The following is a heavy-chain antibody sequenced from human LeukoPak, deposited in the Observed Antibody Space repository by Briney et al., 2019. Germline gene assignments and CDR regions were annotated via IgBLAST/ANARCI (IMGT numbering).Heavy chain of an antibody. CDR3: ARSVSYGWYFDL. Sequence: GGSLRLSCAASGFTFSSYEMNWVRQAPGKGLEWVSYISSSGSTIYYADSVKGRFTISRDNAKNSLYLQMNSLRAEDTAVYYCARSVSYGWYFDLWGRGTLVTVSS. D-gene: IGHD4-17*01. J-gene: IGHJ2*01. V-gene: IGHV3-48*03. CDR2: ISSSGSTI. CDR1: GFTFSSYE.